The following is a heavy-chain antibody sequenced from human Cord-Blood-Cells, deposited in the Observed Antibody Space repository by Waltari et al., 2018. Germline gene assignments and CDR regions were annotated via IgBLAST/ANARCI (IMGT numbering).Heavy chain of an antibody. D-gene: IGHD3-10*01. CDR3: ARRRVGRALDY. Sequence: QLQLQESGPGLVKPSETLSLTCTVSGGSISSSSYYWGWIRQPPGKGLEWIGSIYYSGGTYYNPSLESRVTISVDTSKNQFSLKLSSVTAADTAVYYCARRRVGRALDYWGQGTLVTVSS. CDR2: IYYSGGT. CDR1: GGSISSSSYY. J-gene: IGHJ4*02. V-gene: IGHV4-39*07.